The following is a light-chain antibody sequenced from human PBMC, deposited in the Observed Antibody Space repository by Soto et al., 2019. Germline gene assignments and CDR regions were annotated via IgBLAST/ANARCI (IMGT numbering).Light chain of an antibody. V-gene: IGLV1-40*01. CDR2: GNS. CDR3: QSYDSSLSAWV. Sequence: QPVLTQPPSVSGAPGQRVTISCTGSSSNIGAGYDVHWYQQLPGTAPKLFIYGNSNRPSGVPDRFSGSKSGTSASLAITGLQAEDEADYYCQSYDSSLSAWVFGGGTKLTVL. J-gene: IGLJ3*02. CDR1: SSNIGAGYD.